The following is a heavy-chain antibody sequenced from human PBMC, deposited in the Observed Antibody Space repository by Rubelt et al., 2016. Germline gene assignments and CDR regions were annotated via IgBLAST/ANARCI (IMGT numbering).Heavy chain of an antibody. CDR2: INAGNGNT. CDR3: ARDSITGTTYNWFDP. CDR1: GYTFTSYA. J-gene: IGHJ5*02. Sequence: QVQLVQSGAEVKKPGASVKVSCKASGYTFTSYAMHWVRQAPGQRLEWMGWINAGNGNTKYSQMFQGRVTITRDTSASTAYMELSSLRSEETAVYYCARDSITGTTYNWFDPWGQGTLVTVSS. D-gene: IGHD1-7*01. V-gene: IGHV1-3*01.